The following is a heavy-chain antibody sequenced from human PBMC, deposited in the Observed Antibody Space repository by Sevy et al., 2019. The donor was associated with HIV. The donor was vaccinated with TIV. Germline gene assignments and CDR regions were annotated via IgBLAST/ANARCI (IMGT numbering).Heavy chain of an antibody. CDR1: GFTFSSYW. J-gene: IGHJ5*02. CDR3: ARIREYRTKRYNWFDP. D-gene: IGHD3-10*01. V-gene: IGHV3-7*01. Sequence: GGSLRLSCAASGFTFSSYWMSWVRQAPGKGLEWVANIKQDGSEKYYVDSVKGRFTISRDNAKNSLYLQMYSLRAEDTAVYYCARIREYRTKRYNWFDPWGQGTLVTVSS. CDR2: IKQDGSEK.